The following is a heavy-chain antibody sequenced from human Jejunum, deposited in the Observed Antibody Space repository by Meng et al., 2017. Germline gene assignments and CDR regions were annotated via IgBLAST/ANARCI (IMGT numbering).Heavy chain of an antibody. Sequence: QEKLVGPGPALGKLSQTVSLTCTVSGGSMNTCYWSWIRQSPGKGLEWIAYIYYSASNRYNPSLKSRVTISEDKSKNQVSLKLSSVTAADTDVYYCARGRSIYYFDYWGQGTVVTVSS. CDR3: ARGRSIYYFDY. J-gene: IGHJ4*02. CDR2: IYYSASN. D-gene: IGHD2/OR15-2a*01. V-gene: IGHV4-59*01. CDR1: GGSMNTCY.